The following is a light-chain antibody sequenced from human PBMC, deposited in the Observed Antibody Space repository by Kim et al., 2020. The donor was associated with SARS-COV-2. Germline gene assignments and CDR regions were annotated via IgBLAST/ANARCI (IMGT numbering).Light chain of an antibody. Sequence: DIVMTQSPLSLPVTPGEPASISCRSSQSLLHSNGYNYLDWYRQKPGQAPQLLIYLGSNRASGVPDRFRGSGSGTDFTLKISRVEAEDVGVYYCMQALQTPRTFGQGPKVDIK. J-gene: IGKJ1*01. CDR3: MQALQTPRT. V-gene: IGKV2-28*01. CDR1: QSLLHSNGYNY. CDR2: LGS.